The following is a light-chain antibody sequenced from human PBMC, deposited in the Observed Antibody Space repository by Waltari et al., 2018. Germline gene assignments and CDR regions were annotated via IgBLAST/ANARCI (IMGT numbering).Light chain of an antibody. J-gene: IGKJ1*01. CDR3: QKYVNLPAT. V-gene: IGKV3-20*01. CDR1: QSVGRF. Sequence: ERATLSCRARQSVGRFLAWYQQKPGQAPRLLIYHASIRATGIPDRFSGSGSGTDFSLTISGLEPEDFAVYYCQKYVNLPATFGQGTKVEIK. CDR2: HAS.